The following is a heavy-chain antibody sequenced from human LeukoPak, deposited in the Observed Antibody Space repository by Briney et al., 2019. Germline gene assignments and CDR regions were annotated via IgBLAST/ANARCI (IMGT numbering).Heavy chain of an antibody. V-gene: IGHV4-59*01. CDR2: IYSSGST. D-gene: IGHD5-12*01. Sequence: PSETLSLTCTVSGGSISRYHWSWIRQPPEKGLQWIGFIYSSGSTNYNPSLKSRVTISLDTSKNQFSLRVSSVTSADTAVYYCARGNSGYDYAFDIWGQGTMVTVSS. CDR1: GGSISRYH. CDR3: ARGNSGYDYAFDI. J-gene: IGHJ3*02.